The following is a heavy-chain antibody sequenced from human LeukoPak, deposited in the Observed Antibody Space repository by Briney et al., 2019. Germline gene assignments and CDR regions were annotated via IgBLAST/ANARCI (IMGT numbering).Heavy chain of an antibody. D-gene: IGHD3-10*01. CDR2: ISSSSSYI. CDR1: GFTFSSYS. CDR3: ARDFGTMVRGVMNYYGMDV. Sequence: GGSLRLSCAASGFTFSSYSMNWVRQAPGKGLEWVSSISSSSSYIYYADSVKGRFTISRDNAKNSLYLQMNSLRAEDTAVYYCARDFGTMVRGVMNYYGMDVWGQGTTVTVSS. J-gene: IGHJ6*02. V-gene: IGHV3-21*01.